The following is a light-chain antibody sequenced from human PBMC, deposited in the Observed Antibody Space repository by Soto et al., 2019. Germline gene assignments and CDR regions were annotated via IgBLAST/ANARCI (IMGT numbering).Light chain of an antibody. CDR1: SGHSNYA. CDR2: VNSDGSH. V-gene: IGLV4-69*01. CDR3: QTWGTGIQV. Sequence: QSVLTQSPSASASLGASVKVTCTLSSGHSNYAIAWHQQQPEKGPRYLMKVNSDGSHSKGDGIPDRFSGSSSGAERYLTISSLQSEDEADYYCQTWGTGIQVFGGGTKLTVL. J-gene: IGLJ2*01.